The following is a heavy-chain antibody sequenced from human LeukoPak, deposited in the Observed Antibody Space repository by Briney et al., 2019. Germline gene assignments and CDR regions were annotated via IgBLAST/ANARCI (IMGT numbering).Heavy chain of an antibody. Sequence: GGSLRLSCTASGFTVSSSYMTWVRQAPGKGLEWVSLIYSGGGTYYADSVKGRFTISRHNFENTLYLQMNSLRAEDTAVYYCARVGVGTVAGNYFDDWGQGTLVTVSS. V-gene: IGHV3-53*04. CDR1: GFTVSSSY. D-gene: IGHD6-19*01. CDR2: IYSGGGT. CDR3: ARVGVGTVAGNYFDD. J-gene: IGHJ4*02.